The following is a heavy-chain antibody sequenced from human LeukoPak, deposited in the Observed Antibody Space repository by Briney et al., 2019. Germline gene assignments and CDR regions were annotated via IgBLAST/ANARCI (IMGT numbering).Heavy chain of an antibody. CDR2: INPNSGGT. J-gene: IGHJ6*02. CDR3: ARDHCTSSGCYEYYYYGVDV. CDR1: GYTFTHYY. Sequence: ASVKVSCKASGYTFTHYYIQWVRKAPGQGLEWMGWINPNSGGTNSAQKFQGRVTMTRDTSVSTAYMELSRLRSDDTAVYYCARDHCTSSGCYEYYYYGVDVWGQGTTVTVSS. D-gene: IGHD2-2*01. V-gene: IGHV1-2*02.